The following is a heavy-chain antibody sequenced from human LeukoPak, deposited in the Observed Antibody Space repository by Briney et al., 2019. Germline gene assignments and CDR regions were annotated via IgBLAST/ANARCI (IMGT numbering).Heavy chain of an antibody. D-gene: IGHD3-9*01. Sequence: SETLSLTCTVSGGSISSSSYYWGWVRQPPGRGLEWIGSIYYSGGTYYNPSLKSRVTISVETSKHQFYLKLSYLTAADTAVYYCERQNANYDILTGYYTSSFDYWGKGTLVTVSS. V-gene: IGHV4-39*01. J-gene: IGHJ4*02. CDR1: GGSISSSSYY. CDR3: ERQNANYDILTGYYTSSFDY. CDR2: IYYSGGT.